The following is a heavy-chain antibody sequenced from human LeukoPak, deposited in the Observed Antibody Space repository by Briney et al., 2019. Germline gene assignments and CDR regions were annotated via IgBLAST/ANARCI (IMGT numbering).Heavy chain of an antibody. CDR1: GFTFSNYW. J-gene: IGHJ4*02. D-gene: IGHD3-3*01. Sequence: GGSLRLSCAASGFTFSNYWMHWVRQVPGKGLVWVSRINTDESRTNYADSVEGRFTISRDNAKNTLYLQMNSLRAEDTAVYYCAKEYDFWSGSIDYWGQGTLVTVSS. CDR3: AKEYDFWSGSIDY. CDR2: INTDESRT. V-gene: IGHV3-74*01.